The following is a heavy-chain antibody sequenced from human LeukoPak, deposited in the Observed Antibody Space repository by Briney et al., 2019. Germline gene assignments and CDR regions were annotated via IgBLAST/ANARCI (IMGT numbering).Heavy chain of an antibody. V-gene: IGHV1-69*13. Sequence: SVKVSCKASGGTFSSYAISWVRQAPGQGFEWMGGIIPIFGTANYAQKFQGRVTITADESTSTAYMELSSLRSEDTAVYYCARGPELAVVTVIGYFDLWGRGTLVTVSS. CDR3: ARGPELAVVTVIGYFDL. CDR1: GGTFSSYA. D-gene: IGHD2-21*02. J-gene: IGHJ2*01. CDR2: IIPIFGTA.